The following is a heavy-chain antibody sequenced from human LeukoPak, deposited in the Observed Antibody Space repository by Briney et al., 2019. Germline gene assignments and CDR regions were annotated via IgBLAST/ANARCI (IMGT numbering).Heavy chain of an antibody. J-gene: IGHJ6*01. Sequence: PGGSLRLSCAASGFTFSGFAMSWVRRTPGKGLEWVSGISGSGDNTLYAASVKGRFTISRDNSKNTLYLEMNSLRVEDTAMYYWAKMKGHPLPKYYMDVWGQGTTVTVSS. CDR3: AKMKGHPLPKYYMDV. D-gene: IGHD2/OR15-2a*01. CDR2: ISGSGDNT. V-gene: IGHV3-23*01. CDR1: GFTFSGFA.